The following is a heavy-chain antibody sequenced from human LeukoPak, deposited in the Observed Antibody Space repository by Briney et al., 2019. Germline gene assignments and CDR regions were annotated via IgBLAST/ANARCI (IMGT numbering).Heavy chain of an antibody. Sequence: PGGSLRLSCAASGFTFSTLAMNWLHQAPGKGLDWVSVITGSGSISYADSVKGRFTISRDNSKTTVYLQMNSLRAEDTAVYYCAKDLRPDGRYDFDHWGQGTLVTVSS. CDR3: AKDLRPDGRYDFDH. D-gene: IGHD5-12*01. CDR1: GFTFSTLA. J-gene: IGHJ4*02. CDR2: ITGSGSI. V-gene: IGHV3-23*01.